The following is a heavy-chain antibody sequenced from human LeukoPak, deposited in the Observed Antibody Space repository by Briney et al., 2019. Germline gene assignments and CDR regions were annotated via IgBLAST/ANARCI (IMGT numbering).Heavy chain of an antibody. CDR1: GGSISSGSYY. V-gene: IGHV4-61*02. D-gene: IGHD3-22*01. J-gene: IGHJ5*02. Sequence: SQTLSLTCTVYGGSISSGSYYWSWIRQPTGKRLEWIGRIYTSGSTNYNPSLKSRVTISVDTSKNQFSLKLSSVTAADTAVYYCARDLTRGYLGSGNWFDPWGQGTLVTVSS. CDR3: ARDLTRGYLGSGNWFDP. CDR2: IYTSGST.